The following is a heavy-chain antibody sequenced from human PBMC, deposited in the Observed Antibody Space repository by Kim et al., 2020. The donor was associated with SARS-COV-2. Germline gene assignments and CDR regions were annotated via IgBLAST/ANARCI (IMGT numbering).Heavy chain of an antibody. J-gene: IGHJ1*01. CDR1: GFIFSRYW. CDR2: INTDGTNT. Sequence: GGSLRLSCVASGFIFSRYWLHWVRQAPGKGLVWVSPINTDGTNTNYADSVKGRFTVSRDNAMNALYLQMNSLRVEDTAVYYCIRGVLLVATAAAIWGQG. D-gene: IGHD6-13*01. V-gene: IGHV3-74*01. CDR3: IRGVLLVATAAAI.